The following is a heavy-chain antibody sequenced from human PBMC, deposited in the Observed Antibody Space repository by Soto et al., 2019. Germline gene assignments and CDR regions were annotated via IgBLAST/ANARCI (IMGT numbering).Heavy chain of an antibody. D-gene: IGHD3-22*01. J-gene: IGHJ4*02. CDR3: ARGYYDSSGYPYYFDY. V-gene: IGHV4-30-4*01. CDR2: IYYSGST. CDR1: GGSISSGDYY. Sequence: QVQLQESGPGLVKPSQTLSLTCTVSGGSISSGDYYWSWVRQPQGKGLEWIGYIYYSGSTYYNPSLKSRVTISVDTSKNQFSLKLGSVTAADTAVYYCARGYYDSSGYPYYFDYWGQGTLVTVSS.